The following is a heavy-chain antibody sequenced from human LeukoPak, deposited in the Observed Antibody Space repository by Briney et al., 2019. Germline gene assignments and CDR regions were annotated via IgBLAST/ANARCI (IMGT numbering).Heavy chain of an antibody. CDR1: GDSVSSNSAA. J-gene: IGHJ4*02. CDR3: ARDRGAGSGEVDY. CDR2: TYYRSKWYN. D-gene: IGHD3-10*01. V-gene: IGHV6-1*01. Sequence: SQTPSLTCAISGDSVSSNSAAWNWIRQSPSSGLEWLGRTYYRSKWYNDYAVSVKSRITINPDTSKNQFSLNLISVTPEDTAGYFCARDRGAGSGEVDYWGQGNLVTVSS.